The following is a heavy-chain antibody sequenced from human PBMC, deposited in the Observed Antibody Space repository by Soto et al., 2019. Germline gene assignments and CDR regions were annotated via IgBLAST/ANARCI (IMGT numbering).Heavy chain of an antibody. V-gene: IGHV3-30*02. Sequence: PGGSLRLSCVGSGFIFSNNGMHWVRQTPGKGLEWVAFMSYDGGDTFYADSVKGRFTISRDNSKSTLFLHMSNLRAEDTAMYYCTIVRVADSALDHWGQGTLVTVSS. CDR3: TIVRVADSALDH. J-gene: IGHJ4*02. D-gene: IGHD3-10*02. CDR1: GFIFSNNG. CDR2: MSYDGGDT.